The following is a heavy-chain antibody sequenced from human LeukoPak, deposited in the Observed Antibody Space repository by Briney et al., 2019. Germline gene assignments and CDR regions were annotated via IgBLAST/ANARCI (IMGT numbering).Heavy chain of an antibody. CDR1: RGTFSSYA. Sequence: SVKVSCKASRGTFSSYAISWVRQAPGQLREWMGRIMPIRGIANSAQKFQCRVTSTADKSTSTAYMELSSLRSEDTAVSYCAPPYHALLTGYYSGWFDPWGQGTLVTVYS. V-gene: IGHV1-69*04. CDR2: IMPIRGIA. D-gene: IGHD3-9*01. J-gene: IGHJ5*02. CDR3: APPYHALLTGYYSGWFDP.